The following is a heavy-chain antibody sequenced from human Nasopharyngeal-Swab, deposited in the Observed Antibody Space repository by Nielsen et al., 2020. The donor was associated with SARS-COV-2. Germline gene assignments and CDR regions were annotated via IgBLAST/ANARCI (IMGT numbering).Heavy chain of an antibody. CDR2: ISSSSSYI. J-gene: IGHJ6*02. V-gene: IGHV3-21*01. D-gene: IGHD1-1*01. CDR3: ASNTGPDYYYYYGMDV. CDR1: GFTFSSYS. Sequence: ESLKISCAASGFTFSSYSMNWVRQAPGKGLEWVSSISSSSSYIYYADSVKGRFTISRDNAKNSLYLQMNSLRAEDTAVYYCASNTGPDYYYYYGMDVWGQGTTVTVSS.